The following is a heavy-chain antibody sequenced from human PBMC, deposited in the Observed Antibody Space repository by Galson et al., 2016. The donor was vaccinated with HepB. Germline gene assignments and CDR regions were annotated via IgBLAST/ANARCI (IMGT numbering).Heavy chain of an antibody. CDR2: MNPNSDNT. V-gene: IGHV1-8*01. J-gene: IGHJ6*02. CDR1: GYTFTNYD. D-gene: IGHD1-26*01. CDR3: ARGGRYSNYYYYGMDV. Sequence: SVKVSCKASGYTFTNYDINWVRQATGQGLEWMGWMNPNSDNTAYAQKFQGRVTMPRDPSISTAYMELRSLRSEDTAVYSCARGGRYSNYYYYGMDVWGQGTTVTVSS.